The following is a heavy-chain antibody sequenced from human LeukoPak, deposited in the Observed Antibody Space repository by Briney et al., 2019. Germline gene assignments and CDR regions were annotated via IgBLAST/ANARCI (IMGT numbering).Heavy chain of an antibody. V-gene: IGHV3-74*01. CDR3: ARAPSEIGGYYPEYFRH. J-gene: IGHJ1*01. Sequence: GGSLRLSCAASGFTFSSYWMHWVRHAPGKGLVWVSRIKSDGSTNYADSVKGRFTISRDNAKNTVSLQMNSLGAEDTGVYYCARAPSEIGGYYPEYFRHWGQGTLVTVSS. CDR1: GFTFSSYW. CDR2: IKSDGST. D-gene: IGHD3-22*01.